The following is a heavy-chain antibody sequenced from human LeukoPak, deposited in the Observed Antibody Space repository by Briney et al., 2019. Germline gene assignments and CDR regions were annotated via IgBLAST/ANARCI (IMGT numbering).Heavy chain of an antibody. CDR3: ARGGGPPEALGDTFDI. D-gene: IGHD3-16*01. Sequence: AGGPLTLSCAASGLPLCSYWVHWVRRAPRKGLVWVSRINSDVSDTSYADSVMGRFTISRDNAKNTLYVQMNSLRAEDTAVYYCARGGGPPEALGDTFDIWGQGTMVTVSS. V-gene: IGHV3-74*01. CDR1: GLPLCSYW. J-gene: IGHJ3*02. CDR2: INSDVSDT.